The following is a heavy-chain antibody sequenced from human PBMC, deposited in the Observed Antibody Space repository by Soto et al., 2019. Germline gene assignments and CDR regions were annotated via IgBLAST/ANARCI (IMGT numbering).Heavy chain of an antibody. Sequence: QVQLQESGPGLVKPSETLSLTCTVSGGSISNHYWSWIRQSPGKGVEWIGYIYYNGNTNYNPSLKSRVTMSVDTSRNQISLKLTSVTAADTAVYYCTRANWYSEYWGQGTLVTVSS. V-gene: IGHV4-59*11. CDR1: GGSISNHY. CDR3: TRANWYSEY. D-gene: IGHD7-27*01. CDR2: IYYNGNT. J-gene: IGHJ4*02.